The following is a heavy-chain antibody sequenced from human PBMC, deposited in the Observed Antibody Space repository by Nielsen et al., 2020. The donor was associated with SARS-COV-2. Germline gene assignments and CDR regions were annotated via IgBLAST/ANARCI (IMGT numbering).Heavy chain of an antibody. CDR2: IIPIFGTA. V-gene: IGHV1-69*13. D-gene: IGHD3-3*01. Sequence: SVKVSCKASGGTFSSYAISWVRQAPGQGLEWMGGIIPIFGTANYAQKFQGRLTITADESTGTAYVALRSLRSDDTAVYYCARGANYDFWSGYSGYGLDVWGQGTTVTVSS. CDR1: GGTFSSYA. J-gene: IGHJ6*02. CDR3: ARGANYDFWSGYSGYGLDV.